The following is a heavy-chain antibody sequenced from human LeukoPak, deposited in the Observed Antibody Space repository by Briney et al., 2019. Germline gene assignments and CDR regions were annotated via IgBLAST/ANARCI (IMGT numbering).Heavy chain of an antibody. V-gene: IGHV3-23*01. D-gene: IGHD3-10*01. CDR3: ARGPYASGTYGRRGWVHYMDV. Sequence: GGSLRLSCAASGITFSSYGMSWVRQAPGKGLEWVSSISSTGGTTYYADSVKGRFTISRDNSKNTLYLQMNSLRAEDTAVYYCARGPYASGTYGRRGWVHYMDVWGKGTTVTISS. CDR2: ISSTGGTT. CDR1: GITFSSYG. J-gene: IGHJ6*03.